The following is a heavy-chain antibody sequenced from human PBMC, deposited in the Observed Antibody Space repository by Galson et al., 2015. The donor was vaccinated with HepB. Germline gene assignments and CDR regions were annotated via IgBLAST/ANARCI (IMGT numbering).Heavy chain of an antibody. CDR1: GFTFSSYG. D-gene: IGHD4-23*01. CDR3: ARDNVWSQRYGDKFDY. CDR2: IWYDGSNK. J-gene: IGHJ4*01. V-gene: IGHV3-33*08. Sequence: LRLSCAASGFTFSSYGMHWVRQAPGKGLEWVAVIWYDGSNKYYADSVKGRFTISRDNSKNTLYLQMNSLRAEDTAVYYCARDNVWSQRYGDKFDYWGQEPWSPSPQ.